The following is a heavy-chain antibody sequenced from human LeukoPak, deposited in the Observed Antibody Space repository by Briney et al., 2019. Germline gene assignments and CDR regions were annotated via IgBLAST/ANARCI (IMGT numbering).Heavy chain of an antibody. CDR1: GGTFSSYA. CDR3: ARDKGTVVRAYDAFDI. CDR2: IIPIFGTA. D-gene: IGHD3-10*01. J-gene: IGHJ3*02. Sequence: GASVKVSCKASGGTFSSYAISWVRQAPGQGLEWMGGIIPIFGTANYAQKFQGRVTITADESTSTAYMGLSSLRSEDTAVYYCARDKGTVVRAYDAFDIWGQGTMVTVSS. V-gene: IGHV1-69*01.